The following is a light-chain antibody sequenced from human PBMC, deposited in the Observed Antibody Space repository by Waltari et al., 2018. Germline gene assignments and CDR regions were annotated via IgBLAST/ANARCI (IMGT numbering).Light chain of an antibody. CDR2: GSS. CDR3: QQYGRSWNT. J-gene: IGKJ2*01. Sequence: EIVLTQSPGTLSLSPGERATLSCRASQSVSSKHLAWYQQRPGQAPRLLIHGSSSRATGIPDRFSGSGSGTDFTLTISRLEPEDFAVYYCQQYGRSWNTFGQGTKLEIK. V-gene: IGKV3-20*01. CDR1: QSVSSKH.